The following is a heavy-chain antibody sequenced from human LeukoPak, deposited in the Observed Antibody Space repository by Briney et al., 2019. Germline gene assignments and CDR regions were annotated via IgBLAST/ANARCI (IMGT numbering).Heavy chain of an antibody. V-gene: IGHV3-23*01. Sequence: PGGSLRLSCAASGFTFSSYDMSWVRQAPGKGLEWVSAISGSGGSTYYADSVKGRFTISRDNSKNTLYLQMNSLRAEDTAVYYCAKDHGRDYYGSGRYDYWGQGTLVTVSS. CDR2: ISGSGGST. J-gene: IGHJ4*02. D-gene: IGHD3-10*01. CDR1: GFTFSSYD. CDR3: AKDHGRDYYGSGRYDY.